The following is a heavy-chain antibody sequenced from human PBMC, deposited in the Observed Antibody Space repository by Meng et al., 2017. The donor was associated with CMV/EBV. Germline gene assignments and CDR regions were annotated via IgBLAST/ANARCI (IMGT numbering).Heavy chain of an antibody. D-gene: IGHD3-3*01. J-gene: IGHJ5*02. CDR1: GGSFSGYY. V-gene: IGHV4-34*01. CDR3: ARCAIFGVVRFDP. CDR2: INHSGST. Sequence: SETLSLTCAVYGGSFSGYYWSWIRQPPGKGLEWIGEINHSGSTNYNPSLKSRVTISVDTSKNQFSLKLSFVTAAETAVYYCARCAIFGVVRFDPWGQGTLVTVSS.